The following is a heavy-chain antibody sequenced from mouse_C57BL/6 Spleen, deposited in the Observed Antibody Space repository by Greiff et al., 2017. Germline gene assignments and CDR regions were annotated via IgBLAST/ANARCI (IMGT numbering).Heavy chain of an antibody. V-gene: IGHV1-15*01. J-gene: IGHJ4*01. CDR2: IDPETGGT. CDR3: TSDYYGSSYGAMDY. CDR1: GYTFTDYE. D-gene: IGHD1-1*01. Sequence: VQLQQPGAELVRPGSSVTLSCKASGYTFTDYEMHWVKQTPVHGLEWIGAIDPETGGTAYNQKFKGKAILTADKSSSTAYMERRSLTSEDSAVYYCTSDYYGSSYGAMDYWGQGTSVTVSS.